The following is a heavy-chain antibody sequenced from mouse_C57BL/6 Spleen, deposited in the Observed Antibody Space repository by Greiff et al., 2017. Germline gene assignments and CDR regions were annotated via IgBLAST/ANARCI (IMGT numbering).Heavy chain of an antibody. V-gene: IGHV1-55*01. CDR1: GYTFTSYW. J-gene: IGHJ1*03. CDR3: ARPVYYYGSSYWYFDV. D-gene: IGHD1-1*01. Sequence: VQLQQPGAELVKPGASVKMSCKASGYTFTSYWITWVKQRPEQGLEWIGDIYPGSGSTNYNEKFKSKATLTVDTSSSTAYMQLSSLTSEDSAVYYGARPVYYYGSSYWYFDVWGTGTTVTVSS. CDR2: IYPGSGST.